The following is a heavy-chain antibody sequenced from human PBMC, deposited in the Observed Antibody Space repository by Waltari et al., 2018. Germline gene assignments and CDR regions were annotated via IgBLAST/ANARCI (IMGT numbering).Heavy chain of an antibody. CDR2: IYGNDDK. Sequence: QITLKESGPPLVKPTQTLTLTCTLSDFSISSSGVGVGWIRQPPGKALEWLALIYGNDDKRYRPSLKSRLTITKDNSKNHVVLSLTNIDPVDTATYFCARLNSWGNAFDSWGQGTMVTVSS. CDR3: ARLNSWGNAFDS. D-gene: IGHD3-16*01. J-gene: IGHJ3*02. CDR1: DFSISSSGVG. V-gene: IGHV2-5*01.